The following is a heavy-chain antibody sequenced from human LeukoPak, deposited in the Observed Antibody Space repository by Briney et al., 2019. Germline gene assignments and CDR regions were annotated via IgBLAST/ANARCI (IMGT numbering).Heavy chain of an antibody. CDR1: DGSINTPNYY. Sequence: SETLSLTCTVSDGSINTPNYYWGWIRQPPGKGLEWIGYIYYSGYTNYNPSLKSRVTISVDTSKNQFSLKLSSVTAADTAVYYCARTTMVRGTYYTDVWGKGTTVTISS. D-gene: IGHD3-10*01. V-gene: IGHV4-61*01. CDR3: ARTTMVRGTYYTDV. CDR2: IYYSGYT. J-gene: IGHJ6*03.